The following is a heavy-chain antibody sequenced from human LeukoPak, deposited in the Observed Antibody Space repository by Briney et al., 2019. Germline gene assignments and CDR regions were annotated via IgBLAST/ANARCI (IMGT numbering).Heavy chain of an antibody. CDR3: ARDASVVVQYYYMDV. V-gene: IGHV1-3*01. D-gene: IGHD2-15*01. Sequence: ASVKVSCKASGYTFTSYAMHWVRQAPGQRLEWMGWINAGNGNTKYSQKFQGRVTMTTDTSTSTAYMELRSLRSDDTAVYYCARDASVVVQYYYMDVWGKGTTVTVSS. CDR1: GYTFTSYA. J-gene: IGHJ6*03. CDR2: INAGNGNT.